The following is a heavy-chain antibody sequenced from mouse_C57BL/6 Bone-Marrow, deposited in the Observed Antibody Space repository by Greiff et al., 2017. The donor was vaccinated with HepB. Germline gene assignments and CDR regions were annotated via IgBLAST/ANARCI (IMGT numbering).Heavy chain of an antibody. V-gene: IGHV1-55*01. CDR2: IYPGSGST. CDR1: GYTFTSYW. CDR3: ARENYSNCGVAY. Sequence: VQLQQPGAELVKPGASVKMSCKASGYTFTSYWITWVKQRPGQGLEWIGDIYPGSGSTNYNEKFKSKATLTVDTSSSTAYMQLSSLTSEDSAVYYCARENYSNCGVAYWGQGTLVTVSA. J-gene: IGHJ3*01. D-gene: IGHD2-5*01.